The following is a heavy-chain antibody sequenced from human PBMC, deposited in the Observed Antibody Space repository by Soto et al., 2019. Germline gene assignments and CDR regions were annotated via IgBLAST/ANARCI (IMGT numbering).Heavy chain of an antibody. V-gene: IGHV3-30-3*01. Sequence: QVQLVESGGGVVQPGRSLRLSCAASGFTFSSHAMHWVRQAPGKGLEWVAVISYDGSNKYYADSVKGRFTISRDNSKNALYLEMNSLRAEETAVYYCARGDEGLTVYFDYWGQGTLVTVSS. CDR2: ISYDGSNK. J-gene: IGHJ4*02. CDR1: GFTFSSHA. D-gene: IGHD2-21*02. CDR3: ARGDEGLTVYFDY.